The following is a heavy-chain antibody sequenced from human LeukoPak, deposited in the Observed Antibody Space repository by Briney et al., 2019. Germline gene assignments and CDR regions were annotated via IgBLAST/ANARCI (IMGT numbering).Heavy chain of an antibody. D-gene: IGHD2-15*01. V-gene: IGHV7-4-1*02. J-gene: IGHJ5*02. Sequence: GSSVKVSCKASGGTFSSYAISWVRQAPGQGLEWKGWINTLTGNPTYAQGFTGRFVFSLDTSVSTAYLQISSLEAEDTAVYYCARSLFCKAATCLNWFDPWGQGTLVTVSS. CDR2: INTLTGNP. CDR1: GGTFSSYA. CDR3: ARSLFCKAATCLNWFDP.